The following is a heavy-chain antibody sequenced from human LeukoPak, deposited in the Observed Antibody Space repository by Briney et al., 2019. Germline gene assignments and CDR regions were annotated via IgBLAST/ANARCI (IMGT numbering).Heavy chain of an antibody. D-gene: IGHD5-18*01. J-gene: IGHJ4*02. CDR1: GFTVSSNY. CDR2: VSGTGGTT. V-gene: IGHV3-23*01. CDR3: AKNSGYSYGRNDY. Sequence: GGSLRLSCAASGFTVSSNYMTWVRQAPGKGLEWVSSVSGTGGTTYYADSVKGRFTISRDNSQNTLFLQMNSLRAEDTALYYCAKNSGYSYGRNDYWGQGTLVTVSS.